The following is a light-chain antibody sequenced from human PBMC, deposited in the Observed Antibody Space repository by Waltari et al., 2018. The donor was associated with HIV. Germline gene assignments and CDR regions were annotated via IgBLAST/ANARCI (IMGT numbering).Light chain of an antibody. CDR3: SSYAGSNNWKV. CDR2: AVI. Sequence: ALTQPPSASGSPGQSVTISCTGTSSDVVGYNNVTWYQQHPGNAPKLMIYAVITRPSGVPDRFSGSKSGNTAALTVSGLQAEDEADYYCSSYAGSNNWKVFGGGTKLTVL. J-gene: IGLJ2*01. V-gene: IGLV2-8*01. CDR1: SSDVVGYNN.